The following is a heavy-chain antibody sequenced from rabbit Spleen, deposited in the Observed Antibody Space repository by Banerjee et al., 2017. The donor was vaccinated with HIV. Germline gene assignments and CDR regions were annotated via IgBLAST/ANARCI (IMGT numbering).Heavy chain of an antibody. CDR2: IDVIKSGNT. Sequence: QSLEESGGDLVKPGASLTLTCKASGLDLGSRYWICWVRQAPGKGLEWIACIDVIKSGNTYYTNWAKGRFTISKTSSTTVALQVTSLTAADTATYFCARDAACREDFNLWGPGTLVTVS. V-gene: IGHV1S40*01. CDR3: ARDAACREDFNL. D-gene: IGHD3-3*01. CDR1: GLDLGSRYW. J-gene: IGHJ4*01.